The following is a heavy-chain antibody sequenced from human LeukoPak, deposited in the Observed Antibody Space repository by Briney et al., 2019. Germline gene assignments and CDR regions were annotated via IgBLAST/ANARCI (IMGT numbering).Heavy chain of an antibody. J-gene: IGHJ4*01. D-gene: IGHD6-25*01. V-gene: IGHV4-39*01. CDR3: ARHPSSAWHADY. Sequence: SETLSLTCTVSGGSISTSTYCWGWIRQPPGKGLEWIGSISYSGTTYYNPSLKSRVTTSVDPSNNQFSLRLTSVTAADTAVYFCARHPSSAWHADYWGHGNLVTVSS. CDR1: GGSISTSTYC. CDR2: ISYSGTT.